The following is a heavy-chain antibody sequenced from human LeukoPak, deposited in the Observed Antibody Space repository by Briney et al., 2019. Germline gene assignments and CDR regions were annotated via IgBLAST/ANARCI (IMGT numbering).Heavy chain of an antibody. J-gene: IGHJ4*02. CDR2: ISSIGTI. CDR3: ARLSDYGSGSGELSDFDY. CDR1: GFTFSDYY. V-gene: IGHV3-11*01. D-gene: IGHD3-10*01. Sequence: GGSLRLSCAASGFTFSDYYMSWIRQAPGKGLEWVSYISSIGTIYYADPVEGRFTIFRDNAKNRLYLQMNSLRAEDTAVYYCARLSDYGSGSGELSDFDYWGQGTLVTVSS.